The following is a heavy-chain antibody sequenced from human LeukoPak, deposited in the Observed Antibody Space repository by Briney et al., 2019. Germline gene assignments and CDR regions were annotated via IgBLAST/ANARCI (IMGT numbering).Heavy chain of an antibody. Sequence: GGSLRLSCAASGFTFSTYSMNWVRQAPGKGLEWVSSISSSSTYIYYADSVKGRFTISRDNAKNSLYLQMNSLRAEDTAVYYCAMVEVSSSCPIDWGQGTLVTVSS. V-gene: IGHV3-21*01. CDR3: AMVEVSSSCPID. CDR1: GFTFSTYS. CDR2: ISSSSTYI. D-gene: IGHD6-13*01. J-gene: IGHJ4*02.